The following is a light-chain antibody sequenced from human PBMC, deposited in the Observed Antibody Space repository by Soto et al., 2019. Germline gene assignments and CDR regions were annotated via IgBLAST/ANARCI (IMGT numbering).Light chain of an antibody. CDR3: QHYGGSPLYT. Sequence: EIVLTQSPGTLSLSPGERATLACRRSQSVSNNYLAWYQQKPGQAPRLLIYGASNTATGIPDRFSGSGSGTDFTLTISRLEPEDFAVYYCQHYGGSPLYTFGQGTKVDIK. CDR2: GAS. CDR1: QSVSNNY. J-gene: IGKJ2*01. V-gene: IGKV3-20*01.